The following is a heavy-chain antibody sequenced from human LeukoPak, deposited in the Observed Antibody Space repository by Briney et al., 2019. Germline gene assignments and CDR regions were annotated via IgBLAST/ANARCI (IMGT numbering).Heavy chain of an antibody. D-gene: IGHD2-2*03. CDR3: ARAPGGYCSSTSCPPFHYGMDV. J-gene: IGHJ6*02. CDR2: IIPTFGIA. V-gene: IGHV1-69*04. Sequence: SVKVSCKASGGTFSSYAISWVRQAPGQGLEWMGRIIPTFGIANYAQKFQGRVTITADKSTSTAYMELSSLRSEDTAVYYCARAPGGYCSSTSCPPFHYGMDVWGQGTTVTVSS. CDR1: GGTFSSYA.